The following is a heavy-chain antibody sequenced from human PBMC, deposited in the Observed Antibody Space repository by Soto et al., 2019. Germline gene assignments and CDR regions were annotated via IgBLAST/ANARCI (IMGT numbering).Heavy chain of an antibody. CDR3: ARDTAMIVVARGAFDI. V-gene: IGHV4-30-4*01. CDR1: GGSISSGDYY. CDR2: IYYSGST. J-gene: IGHJ3*02. Sequence: SETLSLTCTVSGGSISSGDYYWSWIRQPPGKGLEWIGYIYYSGSTYYNPSLKSRVTISVDTSKNQFSLKLSSVTAADTAVYYCARDTAMIVVARGAFDIWGQGTMVTVSS. D-gene: IGHD3-22*01.